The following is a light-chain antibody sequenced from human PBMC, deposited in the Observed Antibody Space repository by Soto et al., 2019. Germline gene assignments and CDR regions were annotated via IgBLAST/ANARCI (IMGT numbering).Light chain of an antibody. CDR1: QDISSY. CDR2: AAS. Sequence: DIQMTQSPSSVSASVGYRVTITCRASQDISSYLAWYQQKPGKAPKLLIYAASTLQSGVPSRFSGSVSGTDGTITISSLKKEDGSTYYCQQLNSYTLTFGGGTKVDIK. CDR3: QQLNSYTLT. J-gene: IGKJ4*01. V-gene: IGKV1-9*01.